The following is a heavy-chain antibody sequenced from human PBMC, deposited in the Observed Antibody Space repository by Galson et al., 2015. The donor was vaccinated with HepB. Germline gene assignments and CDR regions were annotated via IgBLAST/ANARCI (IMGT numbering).Heavy chain of an antibody. Sequence: SLRLSCAASGFTFSSYGMHWVRQAPGKGLEWVAVIWYDGSNKYYADSVKGRFTISRDNSKNTLYLQMNSLRAEDTAVYYCAREIAAAGTLFDYWGQGTLVTVSS. CDR1: GFTFSSYG. CDR2: IWYDGSNK. V-gene: IGHV3-33*01. J-gene: IGHJ4*02. CDR3: AREIAAAGTLFDY. D-gene: IGHD6-13*01.